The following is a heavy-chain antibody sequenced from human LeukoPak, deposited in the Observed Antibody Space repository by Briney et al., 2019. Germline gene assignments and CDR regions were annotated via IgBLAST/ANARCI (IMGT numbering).Heavy chain of an antibody. Sequence: ASVMVSCKASGYTFTSYDINWVRQATGQGLEWMGWMNPNSGNTGYAQKFQGRVTMTRNTSISTAYMELSSLRSEDTAVYYCARSLLYSSGWYDTHWFDPWGQGTLVTVSS. J-gene: IGHJ5*02. CDR1: GYTFTSYD. CDR3: ARSLLYSSGWYDTHWFDP. D-gene: IGHD6-19*01. V-gene: IGHV1-8*01. CDR2: MNPNSGNT.